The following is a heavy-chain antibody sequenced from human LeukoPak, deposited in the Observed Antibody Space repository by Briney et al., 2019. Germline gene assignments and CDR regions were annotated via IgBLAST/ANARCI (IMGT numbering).Heavy chain of an antibody. Sequence: GESLKISCKGSGYPFNNYWIGWVRQMSGKGLEWMGTIYPDDSDVRYSPSFQGQVTMSAHKSITTAYLQWSSLKASDTALYYCAKLTTGWSFDFWGQGTLVTVSS. V-gene: IGHV5-51*01. CDR2: IYPDDSDV. D-gene: IGHD6-19*01. CDR3: AKLTTGWSFDF. J-gene: IGHJ4*02. CDR1: GYPFNNYW.